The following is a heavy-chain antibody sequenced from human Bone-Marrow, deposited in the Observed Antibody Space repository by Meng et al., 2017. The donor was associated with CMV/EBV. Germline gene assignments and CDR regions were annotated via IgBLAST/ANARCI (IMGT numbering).Heavy chain of an antibody. Sequence: GESLKISCAASGFTFSSYAMHWVRQAPGKGLEWVAVISYDGSNKYYADSVKGRFTISRDNSKNTLYLQMNSLRAEDTAVYYCAKTGGMVVTPYFDYWGQGTLVTVSS. CDR1: GFTFSSYA. D-gene: IGHD4-23*01. CDR3: AKTGGMVVTPYFDY. V-gene: IGHV3-30*04. CDR2: ISYDGSNK. J-gene: IGHJ4*02.